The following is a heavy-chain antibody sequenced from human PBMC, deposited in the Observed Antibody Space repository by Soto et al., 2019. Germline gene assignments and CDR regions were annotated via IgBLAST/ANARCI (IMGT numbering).Heavy chain of an antibody. J-gene: IGHJ6*02. V-gene: IGHV3-7*04. CDR3: ARGECLSTSCYDYYYGVDV. CDR2: IKQDGSEK. Sequence: PGGSLRLSCAASGITFRSYWMSWFRQAPGKGLEWVANIKQDGSEKYYVDSVKGRFTISRDNAKSLLYLQINSLRAEDTAVYYCARGECLSTSCYDYYYGVDVWGHGTTVTVSS. CDR1: GITFRSYW. D-gene: IGHD2-2*01.